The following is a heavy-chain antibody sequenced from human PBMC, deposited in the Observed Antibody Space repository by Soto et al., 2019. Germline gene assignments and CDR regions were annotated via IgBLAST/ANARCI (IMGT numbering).Heavy chain of an antibody. CDR2: ISAYNGNT. J-gene: IGHJ4*02. D-gene: IGHD6-13*01. V-gene: IGHV1-18*04. Sequence: SAKVCFEASCYTFTSYGISWVRQAPGQGLEWMGWISAYNGNTNYAQKLQGRVTMTTDTSTSTAYMELRSLRSDDTAVYYCARDPSLFPYSSSWYPYWGQGTLVTVSS. CDR1: CYTFTSYG. CDR3: ARDPSLFPYSSSWYPY.